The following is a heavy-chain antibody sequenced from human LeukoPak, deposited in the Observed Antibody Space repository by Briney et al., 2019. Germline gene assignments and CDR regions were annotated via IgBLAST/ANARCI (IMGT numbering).Heavy chain of an antibody. Sequence: GGSLRLSCAASGFTFSSYGMHWVRQAPGRGLEYVSVIGSSGANTYYANSVKGRFTISRDNSKNTLYLQMGGLRAEDMAVYCCAREGHGGYVGPYFDYWGQGTLVTVSS. CDR2: IGSSGANT. CDR3: AREGHGGYVGPYFDY. V-gene: IGHV3-64*01. D-gene: IGHD3-9*01. J-gene: IGHJ4*02. CDR1: GFTFSSYG.